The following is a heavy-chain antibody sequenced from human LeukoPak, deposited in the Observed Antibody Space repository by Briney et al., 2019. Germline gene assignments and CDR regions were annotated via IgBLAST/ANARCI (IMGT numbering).Heavy chain of an antibody. J-gene: IGHJ5*02. CDR1: GGSISSYY. CDR3: ARERNSRDGYNFDWFDP. Sequence: SETLSLTCTVSGGSISSYYWSWIRQPPGKGLEWIGYIYYSGSTNYNPSLKSRVTISVDTSKNQFSLKLSSVTAADTAVYYCARERNSRDGYNFDWFDPWGQGTLVTVSS. D-gene: IGHD5-24*01. V-gene: IGHV4-59*01. CDR2: IYYSGST.